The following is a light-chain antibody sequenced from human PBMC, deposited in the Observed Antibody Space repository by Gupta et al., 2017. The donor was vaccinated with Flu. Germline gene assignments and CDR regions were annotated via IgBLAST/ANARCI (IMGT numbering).Light chain of an antibody. Sequence: WGFSSGSGTITNVASCYQHTPGQAPRTPTYSTLYNDANRRSAGVPGLFAGTFRGSTATLTITVAEADEESDYYCALHLSGGIWVFGGGTKLTVL. J-gene: IGLJ3*02. V-gene: IGLV8-61*01. CDR2: STLYNDAN. CDR1: SGSGTITNV. CDR3: ALHLSGGIWV.